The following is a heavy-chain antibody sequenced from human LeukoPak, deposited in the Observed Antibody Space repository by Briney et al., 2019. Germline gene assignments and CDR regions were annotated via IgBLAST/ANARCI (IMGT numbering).Heavy chain of an antibody. V-gene: IGHV4-61*02. D-gene: IGHD1-1*01. CDR3: ARDGRLIWFDP. CDR2: IYTSGNT. Sequence: SETLSLTCTVSGDSITSGSYYWSWIRQPAGTGLEWVGRIYTSGNTNYNPSLKSRVTMSVDTSKNQFSLKLSSVTAADTAVYYSARDGRLIWFDPWGQGTLVTVSS. CDR1: GDSITSGSYY. J-gene: IGHJ5*02.